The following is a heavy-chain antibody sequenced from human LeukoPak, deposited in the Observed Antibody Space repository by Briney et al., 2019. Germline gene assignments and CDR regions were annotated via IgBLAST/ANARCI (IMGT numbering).Heavy chain of an antibody. CDR2: ISASRGIT. J-gene: IGHJ6*03. CDR3: VRGSLASGVVVYYYYYLDV. D-gene: IGHD3-3*01. V-gene: IGHV3-48*01. CDR1: GFNYSSYT. Sequence: GGSLRLSCAASGFNYSSYTMNWVRQAPGMGLERLSYISASRGITYYADSVKGRFTISRDNAKNSLYLQMNSLRAEDTAVYYCVRGSLASGVVVYYYYYLDVWGKGTTVTVSS.